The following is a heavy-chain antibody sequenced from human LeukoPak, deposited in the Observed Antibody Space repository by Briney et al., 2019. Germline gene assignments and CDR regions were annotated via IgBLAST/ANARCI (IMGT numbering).Heavy chain of an antibody. Sequence: PGRSLRLSCAASGFTFDDYAMHWVRQAPGKGLEWVSGISWNSGSIGYADSVKGRFTISRDNAKNSLYLQMNSLRAEDMALYYCAKDIGPDYYDSSGFFDYWGQGTLVTASS. V-gene: IGHV3-9*03. CDR2: ISWNSGSI. CDR1: GFTFDDYA. CDR3: AKDIGPDYYDSSGFFDY. D-gene: IGHD3-22*01. J-gene: IGHJ4*02.